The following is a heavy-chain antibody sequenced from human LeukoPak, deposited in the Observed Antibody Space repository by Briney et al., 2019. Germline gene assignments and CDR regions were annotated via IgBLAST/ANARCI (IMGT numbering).Heavy chain of an antibody. J-gene: IGHJ4*02. Sequence: PSQTLSLTCTVSGNSISSGDNYWSWIRQPAGKGLEWIGRIYTSGSTNYNPSLKSRVTISGDTSKNQFSLRLSSVTAADTAVYYCARAPNDYYDSSSFDYWGQGTLVTVSS. CDR3: ARAPNDYYDSSSFDY. CDR1: GNSISSGDNY. V-gene: IGHV4-61*02. D-gene: IGHD3-22*01. CDR2: IYTSGST.